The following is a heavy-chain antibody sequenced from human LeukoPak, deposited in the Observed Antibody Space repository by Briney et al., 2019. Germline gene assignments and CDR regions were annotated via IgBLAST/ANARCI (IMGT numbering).Heavy chain of an antibody. J-gene: IGHJ5*02. CDR2: INPSGGST. CDR3: ARALRYCSGGSCYPAPFDP. CDR1: GYTFSSYF. D-gene: IGHD2-15*01. Sequence: ASVKVSCKASGYTFSSYFMHWVRQAPGQGLEWVGIINPSGGSTTYAQRFQGRVTMTRDTSTSTVYMELSSLRSEDTAVYYCARALRYCSGGSCYPAPFDPWGQGTLVTVSS. V-gene: IGHV1-46*01.